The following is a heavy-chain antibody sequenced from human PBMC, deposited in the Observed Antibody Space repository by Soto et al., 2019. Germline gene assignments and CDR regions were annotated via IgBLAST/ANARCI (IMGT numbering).Heavy chain of an antibody. Sequence: ASVKVSCKASGYTFTGYYMHWVRQAPGQGLEWMGWINPNSGGTNYAQKFQGWVTMTRDTSISTAYMELSRLRSDDTAVYYGARVDSGSSSDAFDIWGKGKMVTVSS. V-gene: IGHV1-2*04. J-gene: IGHJ3*02. D-gene: IGHD3-10*01. CDR2: INPNSGGT. CDR1: GYTFTGYY. CDR3: ARVDSGSSSDAFDI.